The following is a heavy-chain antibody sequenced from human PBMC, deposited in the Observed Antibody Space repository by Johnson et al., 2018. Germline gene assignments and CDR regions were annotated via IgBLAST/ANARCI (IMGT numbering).Heavy chain of an antibody. CDR2: FDREHGES. J-gene: IGHJ1*01. D-gene: IGHD1-1*01. CDR1: GYTLSELS. Sequence: QVQLVQSGAEVKKPGASVKVSCKVSGYTLSELSIHWVRQAPGKGLEWMGSFDREHGESIHAQRFQGRVTLAEDTSADTAYMGLSSLRSEDTAVYYWATGTRICHYCGRVRGVFQHWGQGTLVTVSS. V-gene: IGHV1-24*01. CDR3: ATGTRICHYCGRVRGVFQH.